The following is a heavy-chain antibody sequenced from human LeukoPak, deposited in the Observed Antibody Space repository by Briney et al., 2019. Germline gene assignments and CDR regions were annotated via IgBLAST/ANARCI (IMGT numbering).Heavy chain of an antibody. J-gene: IGHJ3*02. D-gene: IGHD3-10*01. V-gene: IGHV3-53*01. CDR3: AKGLNGYGAGSYSHLDAFDI. Sequence: GGSLRLSCAASGVTVSSKDMSWVRQAPGKGLEWVSIIYSGGSTYYADSVKGRFTISRDNSKNTLYLLMNSLRAEDTAVYYCAKGLNGYGAGSYSHLDAFDIWGQGTMVTVSS. CDR1: GVTVSSKD. CDR2: IYSGGST.